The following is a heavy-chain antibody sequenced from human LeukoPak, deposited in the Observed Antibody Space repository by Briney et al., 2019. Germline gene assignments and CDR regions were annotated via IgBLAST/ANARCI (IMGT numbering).Heavy chain of an antibody. CDR2: IYTSGNT. CDR1: GGSISSYH. CDR3: ARVGDYALKD. J-gene: IGHJ4*02. V-gene: IGHV4-4*07. Sequence: SETLSLTCTVSGGSISSYHWSWIRQPAGKGLEWIGHIYTSGNTDYNPSLKSRVTMSVDTSKNQFSLKLNSVTAADMAVYYCARVGDYALKDWGQGTLVTVSS. D-gene: IGHD3-16*01.